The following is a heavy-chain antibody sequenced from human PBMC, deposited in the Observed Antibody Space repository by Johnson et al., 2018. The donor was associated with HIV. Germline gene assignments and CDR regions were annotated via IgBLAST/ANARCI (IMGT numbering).Heavy chain of an antibody. V-gene: IGHV3-30-3*01. CDR3: AREPGSSSRLGAFDI. CDR2: VSYDRRNQ. J-gene: IGHJ3*02. D-gene: IGHD6-13*01. CDR1: GFTFSSYA. Sequence: QVQLVESGGGLVQPGGSLRLSCAASGFTFSSYAMHWVHQAPGTGLEWVALVSYDRRNQYHADSVKGRFTISRDNSKNTLYLQMNSLRAEDTAVYYCAREPGSSSRLGAFDIWGQGTMVSVSS.